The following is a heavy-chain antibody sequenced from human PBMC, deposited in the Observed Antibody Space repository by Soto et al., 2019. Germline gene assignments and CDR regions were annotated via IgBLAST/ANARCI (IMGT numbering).Heavy chain of an antibody. D-gene: IGHD5-12*01. CDR2: IWYDERKK. Sequence: QVQLVESGGGVVQPGRSLRLSCAASGFTFSDYAMHWVRQAPGKGLEWVAVIWYDERKKYYADSVQGRFIISRDKTQNTLYLQMNGLRAEDTAVYYCAPDEAPAERGFSGYDYWGQGTLVTVSS. CDR3: APDEAPAERGFSGYDY. V-gene: IGHV3-33*01. CDR1: GFTFSDYA. J-gene: IGHJ4*02.